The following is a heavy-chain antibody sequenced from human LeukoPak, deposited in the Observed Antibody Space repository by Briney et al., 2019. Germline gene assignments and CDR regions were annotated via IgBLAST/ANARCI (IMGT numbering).Heavy chain of an antibody. J-gene: IGHJ4*02. CDR1: GLTVSSNY. Sequence: GGSLRLSCAASGLTVSSNYMSWVRQAPGKGLEWVSAISGSGGSTYYADSVKGRFTISRDNSKNTLYLQMNSLRAEDTAVYYCAKDASTTVIRWGDYWGQGTLVTVSS. D-gene: IGHD4-11*01. CDR3: AKDASTTVIRWGDY. CDR2: ISGSGGST. V-gene: IGHV3-23*01.